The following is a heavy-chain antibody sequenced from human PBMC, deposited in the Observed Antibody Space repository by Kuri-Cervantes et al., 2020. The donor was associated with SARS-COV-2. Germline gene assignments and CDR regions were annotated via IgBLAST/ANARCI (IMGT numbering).Heavy chain of an antibody. J-gene: IGHJ4*02. CDR3: ARGGYGGYLS. CDR1: GGSISSYY. Sequence: GSLRLSCTVSGGSISSYYWSWIRQPPGKGLEWIGYIYYSGSTNYNPSLKSRVTISVDTSKNQFSLKLSSVTAADTAVYYCARGGYGGYLSRGQGTLVTVSS. CDR2: IYYSGST. V-gene: IGHV4-59*01. D-gene: IGHD4-17*01.